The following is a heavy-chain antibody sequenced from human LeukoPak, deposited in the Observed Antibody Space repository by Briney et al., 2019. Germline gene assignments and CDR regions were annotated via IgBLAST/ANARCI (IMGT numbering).Heavy chain of an antibody. V-gene: IGHV3-30*02. CDR2: IRYDGSNK. CDR3: ARENDILTGYPLDY. CDR1: GFTFSSYG. Sequence: GGSLRLSCAPSGFTFSSYGMHWVRQAPGKGLEWVAFIRYDGSNKYYADSVKGRFTISRDNSKNTLYLQMNSLRSEDTAVYYCARENDILTGYPLDYWGQGTLVTVFS. D-gene: IGHD3-9*01. J-gene: IGHJ4*02.